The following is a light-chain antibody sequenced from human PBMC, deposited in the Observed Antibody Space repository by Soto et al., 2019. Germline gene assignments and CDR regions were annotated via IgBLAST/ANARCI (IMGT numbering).Light chain of an antibody. CDR2: EVS. CDR3: SSYTSSSTLV. V-gene: IGLV2-14*01. J-gene: IGLJ2*01. CDR1: NSDVGGYDF. Sequence: QSALTQPASVSGSPGQSITISCTGTNSDVGGYDFVSWYLQHPGKAPKLMIYEVSNRPSGVSNRFSGSKSGNTASLTISGLQAEDEADYYCSSYTSSSTLVFGGGTKLTVL.